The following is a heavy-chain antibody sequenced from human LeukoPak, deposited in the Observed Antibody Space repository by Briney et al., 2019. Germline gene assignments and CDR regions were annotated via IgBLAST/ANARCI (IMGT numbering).Heavy chain of an antibody. D-gene: IGHD3-9*01. CDR2: ISAYNGNT. CDR3: ARVGDILTGAFDP. CDR1: GYTFTSYG. V-gene: IGHV1-18*01. Sequence: ASVKVSCKASGYTFTSYGISWVRQAPGQGLEWMGWISAYNGNTNYAQKLQGRVTMTRDTSTSTVYMELSSLRSEDTAVYYCARVGDILTGAFDPWGQGTLVTVSS. J-gene: IGHJ5*02.